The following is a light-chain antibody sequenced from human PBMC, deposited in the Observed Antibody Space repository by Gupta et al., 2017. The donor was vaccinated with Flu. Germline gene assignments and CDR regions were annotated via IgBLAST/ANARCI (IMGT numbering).Light chain of an antibody. V-gene: IGLV2-14*01. CDR2: EVS. J-gene: IGLJ3*02. CDR1: SSDVGYYEH. Sequence: QSALTQPASVSGSPGPSITISCTGTSSDVGYYEHVSWYQQHPGNAPKLIIYEVSDRPSGISIRFSGSKSGNTASLTISGLQTEDEADYYCSSFRSGNTWVFGGGTRLTVL. CDR3: SSFRSGNTWV.